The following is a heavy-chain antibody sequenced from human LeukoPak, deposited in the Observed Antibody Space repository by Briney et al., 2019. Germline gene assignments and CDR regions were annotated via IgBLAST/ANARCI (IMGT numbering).Heavy chain of an antibody. CDR3: AKGNYGEKIDY. J-gene: IGHJ4*02. CDR2: ISYDGSNK. CDR1: GFTFSSYG. D-gene: IGHD4-17*01. Sequence: PGGSLRLSCAASGFTFSSYGMHWVRQAPGKGLEWVAVISYDGSNKYYADSVKGRFTISRDNSKNTLYLQMNSLKAEDAALYYCAKGNYGEKIDYWGPGTLVTASS. V-gene: IGHV3-30*18.